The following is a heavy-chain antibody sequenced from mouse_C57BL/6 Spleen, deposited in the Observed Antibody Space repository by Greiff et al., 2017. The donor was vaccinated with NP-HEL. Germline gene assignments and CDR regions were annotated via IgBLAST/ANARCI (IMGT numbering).Heavy chain of an antibody. CDR1: GYTFTSYW. CDR2: IDPSDSYT. Sequence: VQLQQPGAELVRPGTSVKLSCKASGYTFTSYWMHWVKQRPGQGLEWIGVIDPSDSYTNYNQKFKGKATLTVDTSSSTAYMQLSSLTSEDSAVYYCARGYTTVVGGDYWGQGTSVTVSS. D-gene: IGHD1-1*01. V-gene: IGHV1-59*01. CDR3: ARGYTTVVGGDY. J-gene: IGHJ4*01.